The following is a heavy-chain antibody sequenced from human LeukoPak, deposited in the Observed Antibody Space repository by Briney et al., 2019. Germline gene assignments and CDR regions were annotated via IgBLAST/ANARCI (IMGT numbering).Heavy chain of an antibody. D-gene: IGHD6-19*01. CDR3: ARANYIAVAGYFDY. J-gene: IGHJ4*02. CDR1: GGSISSSSYY. Sequence: SETLSLTCTVSGGSISSSSYYWSWVRQPAGKGLEWIGRMYTSGSTNYNPSLKSRVTILVDTSKNQFSLKLRSVTAADTAVYYCARANYIAVAGYFDYWGQGTLVTVSS. V-gene: IGHV4-61*02. CDR2: MYTSGST.